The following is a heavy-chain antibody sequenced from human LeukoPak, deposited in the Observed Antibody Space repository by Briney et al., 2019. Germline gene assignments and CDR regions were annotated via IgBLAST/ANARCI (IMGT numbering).Heavy chain of an antibody. CDR3: AKDGLIAVAGEERDFQH. V-gene: IGHV3-23*01. D-gene: IGHD6-19*01. CDR1: GFTFSSYA. J-gene: IGHJ1*01. CDR2: ISGSGGST. Sequence: TGGSLRLSCAAAGFTFSSYAMSWVRQAPGKGLEWVSAISGSGGSTYYADSVKGRFTISRDNSKNTLYLQMNSLRAEDTAVYYCAKDGLIAVAGEERDFQHWGQGTLVTVSS.